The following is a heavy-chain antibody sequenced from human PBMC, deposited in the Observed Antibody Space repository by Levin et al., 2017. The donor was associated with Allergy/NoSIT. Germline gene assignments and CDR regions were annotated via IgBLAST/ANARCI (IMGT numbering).Heavy chain of an antibody. Sequence: GSGPTLVKPTQTLTLTCSFSGFSLTTSGVSVAWIRQPPGKALEWLALIFWDDDKRLNTSLKERLTIAQGSSKGQVVLTLTNVDPLDTATYYCSNSAYPMTRGVLTRYFDYWGQGILVTVSS. J-gene: IGHJ4*02. V-gene: IGHV2-5*02. D-gene: IGHD3-10*01. CDR3: SNSAYPMTRGVLTRYFDY. CDR1: GFSLTTSGVS. CDR2: IFWDDDK.